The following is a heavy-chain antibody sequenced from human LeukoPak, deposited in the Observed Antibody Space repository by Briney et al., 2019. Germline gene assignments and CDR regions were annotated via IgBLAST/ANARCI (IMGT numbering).Heavy chain of an antibody. J-gene: IGHJ6*02. CDR1: GYTFTSYY. D-gene: IGHD2-2*01. CDR2: INPSGGST. Sequence: AASVNVSCKASGYTFTSYYMHWVRQAPGQGLEWMGIINPSGGSTSYAQKFQGRVTMTRDTSTSTVYMELSSLRSEDTAVYYCARGEIVVVPADYYYYYGMDVWGQGTTVTVSS. CDR3: ARGEIVVVPADYYYYYGMDV. V-gene: IGHV1-46*01.